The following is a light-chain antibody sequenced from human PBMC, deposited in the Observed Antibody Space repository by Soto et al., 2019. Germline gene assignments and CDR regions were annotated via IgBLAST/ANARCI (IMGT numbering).Light chain of an antibody. J-gene: IGKJ2*01. V-gene: IGKV1-5*01. CDR1: QSISSW. CDR2: DSS. CDR3: QQYNSYSYT. Sequence: DIQMTQSPSTLSASVGDRVTITCRASQSISSWLSWYQQKPCKAPKLLIYDSSSLESGVPSRFSGSGSGTEFTLTISSLQPDDFATYYCQQYNSYSYTFGQGTKLEIK.